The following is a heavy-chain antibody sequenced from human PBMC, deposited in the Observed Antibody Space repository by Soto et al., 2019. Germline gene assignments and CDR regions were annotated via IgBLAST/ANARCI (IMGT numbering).Heavy chain of an antibody. D-gene: IGHD2-15*01. V-gene: IGHV4-39*01. J-gene: IGHJ4*02. CDR3: GRLVVLATISYYFDY. CDR2: VYYSGST. CDR1: GGSVSSSSYY. Sequence: PSETLSLTCTVSGGSVSSSSYYWGWVRQPPGKGLEWIGSVYYSGSTYYNPSLESRVTISVDKSKNQFSLKLMSLSAADTAVYYCGRLVVLATISYYFDYWGQGALVIVSS.